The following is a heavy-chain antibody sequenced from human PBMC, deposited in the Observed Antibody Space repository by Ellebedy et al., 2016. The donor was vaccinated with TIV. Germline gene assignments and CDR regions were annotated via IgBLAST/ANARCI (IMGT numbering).Heavy chain of an antibody. V-gene: IGHV3-48*02. D-gene: IGHD6-19*01. CDR1: GFTFGGHS. CDR2: VSSSGSAI. Sequence: PGGSLRLSCAASGFTFGGHSMTWVRQAPGKGLEWISAVSSSGSAIFYADSVKGRFSISRDNARTSLYLQMNTLRDEDTAVYYCTRARVYSNGWYYPDFWGQGTLVAVSS. CDR3: TRARVYSNGWYYPDF. J-gene: IGHJ4*02.